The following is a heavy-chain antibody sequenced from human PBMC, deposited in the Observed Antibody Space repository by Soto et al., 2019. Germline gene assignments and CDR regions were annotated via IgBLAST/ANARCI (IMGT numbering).Heavy chain of an antibody. V-gene: IGHV3-30-3*02. CDR1: GFTFSSYA. J-gene: IGHJ6*02. CDR3: AEGGGMVRGVITYYYGMDV. Sequence: GGSLRLSCAASGFTFSSYAMHWVRQAPGKGLEWVAVISYDGSNKYYADSVKGRFTISRDNSKNTLYLQMNSLRAEDTAVYYFAEGGGMVRGVITYYYGMDVWGQGTTVTVSS. D-gene: IGHD3-10*01. CDR2: ISYDGSNK.